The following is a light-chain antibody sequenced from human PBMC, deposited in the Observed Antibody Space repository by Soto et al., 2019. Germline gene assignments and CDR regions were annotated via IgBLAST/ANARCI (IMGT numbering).Light chain of an antibody. CDR3: HQDFDLPLT. CDR2: GAS. V-gene: IGKV3D-7*01. CDR1: QSLSNTY. J-gene: IGKJ4*01. Sequence: EIVMTQSPVTLSLSPGDRATLSCRASQSLSNTYISWYQQKPGQAPRLLIYGASTRATGIPARFSGSGSGTDFTLTISSLQPEDFALYYCHQDFDLPLTFGGGIKVEIK.